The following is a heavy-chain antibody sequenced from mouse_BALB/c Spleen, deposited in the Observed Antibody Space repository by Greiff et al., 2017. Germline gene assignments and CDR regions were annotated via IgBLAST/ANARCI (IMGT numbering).Heavy chain of an antibody. CDR3: ARVATATFAD. J-gene: IGHJ3*01. CDR2: ISSGGST. CDR1: GFTFSSYA. Sequence: EVHLVESGGGLVKPGGSLKLSCAASGFTFSSYAMSWVRQTPEKRLEWVASISSGGSTYYPDSVKGRFTISRDNARNILYLQMSSLRSEDTAMYYCARVATATFADWGQGTLVTVSA. V-gene: IGHV5-6-5*01. D-gene: IGHD1-2*01.